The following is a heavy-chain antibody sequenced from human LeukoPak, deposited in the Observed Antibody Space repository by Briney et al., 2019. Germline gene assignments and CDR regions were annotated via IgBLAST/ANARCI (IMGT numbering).Heavy chain of an antibody. CDR2: ISSSGSTI. V-gene: IGHV3-48*03. CDR1: GFTFSSYE. D-gene: IGHD3-10*01. Sequence: AGGSLRLSCAASGFTFSSYEMNWVRQAPGKGLEWVSYISSSGSTIYYADSVKGRFTISRDNAKNSLYLQMNSLRAEDTAVYYCARSYYYGFTLDYWGQGTLVTVSS. J-gene: IGHJ4*02. CDR3: ARSYYYGFTLDY.